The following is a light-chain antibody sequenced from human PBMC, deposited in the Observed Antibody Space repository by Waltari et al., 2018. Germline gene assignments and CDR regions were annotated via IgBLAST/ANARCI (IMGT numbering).Light chain of an antibody. CDR2: YDT. CDR3: QVWDIGANQYV. Sequence: SYVLTQPPSVSVAPGKTARISCGEANIGSTSVPWYQQTPGQAPVLFMYYDTNRPSGIPERFSGSNSGNTATLTISRVEAGDEADYYCQVWDIGANQYVFGSWTKVTVL. CDR1: NIGSTS. J-gene: IGLJ1*01. V-gene: IGLV3-21*01.